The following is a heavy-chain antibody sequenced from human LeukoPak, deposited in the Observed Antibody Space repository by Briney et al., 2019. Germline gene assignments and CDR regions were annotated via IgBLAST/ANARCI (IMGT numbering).Heavy chain of an antibody. Sequence: GGSLRLSCAASGFTFSSYSMNWVRQAPGKGLEWVSSISSSSSYIYYADSVKGRFTISRDNAKNSLYLQMNSLRAEDTAVYYCARDGEGYCSSTSCYGTYWGQGTLVTVSS. D-gene: IGHD2-2*01. CDR1: GFTFSSYS. CDR2: ISSSSSYI. V-gene: IGHV3-21*04. J-gene: IGHJ4*02. CDR3: ARDGEGYCSSTSCYGTY.